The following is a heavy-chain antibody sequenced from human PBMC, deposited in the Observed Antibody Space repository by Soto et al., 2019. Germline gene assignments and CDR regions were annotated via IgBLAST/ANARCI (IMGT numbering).Heavy chain of an antibody. Sequence: EVQLVESGGGLVQPGRSLRVSCAASGFSFDDYAMHWVRQAPGKGLEWVSGISWNSGNIGYADSVKGRFTISRDNAKNSLYMQMNSLKPEDTALYYCAKEIRSGFYGFDFDYWGQGTLVTVSS. D-gene: IGHD3-3*01. V-gene: IGHV3-9*01. CDR1: GFSFDDYA. CDR2: ISWNSGNI. J-gene: IGHJ4*02. CDR3: AKEIRSGFYGFDFDY.